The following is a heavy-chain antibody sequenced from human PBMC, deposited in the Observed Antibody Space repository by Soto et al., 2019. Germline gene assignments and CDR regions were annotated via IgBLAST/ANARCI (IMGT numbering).Heavy chain of an antibody. CDR1: GASINNAAYY. Sequence: QMQLQESGPGLVKPSQTLSLTCTVSGASINNAAYYWSWIRQPPGKGLEWIGNIHSSGSTNYSPSLKSRIIISVDTSKNQFSLTLSSVTAADTAVYYCARDRWTLVRGLKYNWFDTWGQGTRVTVSS. CDR2: IHSSGST. CDR3: ARDRWTLVRGLKYNWFDT. D-gene: IGHD3-10*01. V-gene: IGHV4-31*03. J-gene: IGHJ5*02.